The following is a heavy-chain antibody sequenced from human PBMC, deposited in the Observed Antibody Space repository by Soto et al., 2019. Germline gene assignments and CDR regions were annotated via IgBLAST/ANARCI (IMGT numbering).Heavy chain of an antibody. D-gene: IGHD3-22*01. J-gene: IGHJ4*02. CDR1: GFTFSSYA. CDR3: AKVPRRGIVVVISAVESDY. Sequence: GGSLRLSCAASGFTFSSYAMSWVRQAPGKGLEWVSAISGSGGSTYYADSVKGRFTISRDNSKNTLYLQMNSLRAEDTAVYYCAKVPRRGIVVVISAVESDYWGQGTLVTVSS. CDR2: ISGSGGST. V-gene: IGHV3-23*01.